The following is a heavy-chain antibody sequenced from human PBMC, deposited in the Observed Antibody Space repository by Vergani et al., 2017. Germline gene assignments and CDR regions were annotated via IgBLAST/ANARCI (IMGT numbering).Heavy chain of an antibody. Sequence: EVELVQSGPEMRKPGESLKISCKGSEYSFGNYWIGWVRQMPGKGLEWMGIIYPADSNTRYSPSFQGQVTISADKSIGTAFLQWDSLKASDTALYYCARHTTCNDSWGQGTLVTVSS. D-gene: IGHD1-1*01. V-gene: IGHV5-51*01. CDR2: IYPADSNT. CDR1: EYSFGNYW. J-gene: IGHJ4*02. CDR3: ARHTTCNDS.